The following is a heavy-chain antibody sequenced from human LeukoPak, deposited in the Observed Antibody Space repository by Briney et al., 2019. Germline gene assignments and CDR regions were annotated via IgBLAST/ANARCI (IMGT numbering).Heavy chain of an antibody. CDR1: GFTFRSHG. V-gene: IGHV3-33*01. Sequence: ETSLRLSCAASGFTFRSHGMHWVRQAPGKGLEWVAVIWYDGSKKYYADSVKGRFTISRDNSKNTVNLQMNSLRTDDTAIYYCARDRVYSGNDYVGLDYWGQGTLVTVSS. CDR2: IWYDGSKK. CDR3: ARDRVYSGNDYVGLDY. J-gene: IGHJ4*02. D-gene: IGHD1-26*01.